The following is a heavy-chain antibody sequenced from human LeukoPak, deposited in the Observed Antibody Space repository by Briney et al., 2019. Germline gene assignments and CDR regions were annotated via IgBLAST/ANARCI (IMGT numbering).Heavy chain of an antibody. V-gene: IGHV3-23*01. CDR1: GFTFSSYA. Sequence: GGSLRLSCAAPGFTFSSYAMSWVRQAPGKGLERVSAISHVGGSSYYADSVKGRFTISRDNSKNLLYLQMNSLRDEDTAVYYCAKGGWLGIFQYYYMDVWGEGTTVTVSS. D-gene: IGHD6-19*01. CDR2: ISHVGGSS. CDR3: AKGGWLGIFQYYYMDV. J-gene: IGHJ6*03.